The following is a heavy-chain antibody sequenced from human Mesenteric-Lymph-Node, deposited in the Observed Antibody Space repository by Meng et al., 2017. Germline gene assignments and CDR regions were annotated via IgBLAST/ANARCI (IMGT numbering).Heavy chain of an antibody. CDR1: GGSIRNDQW. Sequence: VGGRGWGAGLVKPSGPLSLTCDVSGGSIRNDQWWSWVRQAPGKGLEWIGEIYHSGRTNYNPSVKSRVSRSVDKSQNHFSLRLSSVTAADTAVYYCTTLYGDSISWGQGTLVTVSS. CDR3: TTLYGDSIS. D-gene: IGHD4-17*01. CDR2: IYHSGRT. V-gene: IGHV4-4*02. J-gene: IGHJ4*02.